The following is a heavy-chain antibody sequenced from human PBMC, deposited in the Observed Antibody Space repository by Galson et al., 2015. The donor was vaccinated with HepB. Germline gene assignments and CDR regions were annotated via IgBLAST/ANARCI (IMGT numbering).Heavy chain of an antibody. Sequence: SLRLSCAASGFTFDDYGMSWVRQAPGKGLEWVSGINWNGGSTGYADSVKGRFTISRDNAKNSLYLQMNSLRAEDTALYHCARDQGPRGLRRGHWYFDLWGRGTLVTVSS. CDR2: INWNGGST. D-gene: IGHD4-17*01. CDR1: GFTFDDYG. CDR3: ARDQGPRGLRRGHWYFDL. J-gene: IGHJ2*01. V-gene: IGHV3-20*01.